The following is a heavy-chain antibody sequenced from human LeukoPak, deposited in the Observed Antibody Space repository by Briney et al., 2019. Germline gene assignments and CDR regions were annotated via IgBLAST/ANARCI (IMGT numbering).Heavy chain of an antibody. V-gene: IGHV1-46*01. Sequence: APVKVSCKASGYTFTSYYMHWVRQAPGQGLEWMGIINPSGGSTSYAQKFQGRVTMTRDTSTSTVYIELSSLRSEDTAVYYCARDHCSSTSCCNFDYWGQGTLVTVSS. J-gene: IGHJ4*02. CDR2: INPSGGST. CDR1: GYTFTSYY. D-gene: IGHD2-2*01. CDR3: ARDHCSSTSCCNFDY.